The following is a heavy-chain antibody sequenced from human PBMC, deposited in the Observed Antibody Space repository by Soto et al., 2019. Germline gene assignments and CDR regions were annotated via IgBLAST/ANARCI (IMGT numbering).Heavy chain of an antibody. CDR3: AKGRESSGSYRPFDY. Sequence: WWSLRLSCSASVFTFSSYAMSWFRQAPGKGLEWVSAISAGAVATSYADSVKGRFTISRDNSKNTLYLQMDSLRAEDTAVYYCAKGRESSGSYRPFDYWGQGALVTVSS. V-gene: IGHV3-23*01. CDR2: ISAGAVAT. D-gene: IGHD3-22*01. CDR1: VFTFSSYA. J-gene: IGHJ4*02.